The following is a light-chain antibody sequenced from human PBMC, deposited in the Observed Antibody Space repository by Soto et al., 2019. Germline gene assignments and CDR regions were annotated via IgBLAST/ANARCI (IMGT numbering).Light chain of an antibody. CDR3: QQYGSSPLT. J-gene: IGKJ4*01. V-gene: IGKV3-20*01. Sequence: EIVLTQSPGTLALSPGERATLSGRASQSVSSSYLAWYQQKPGQAPRLLIYGASGRATGIPDRFTGSGSGTDFTLTISRLEPEDFAVYYCQQYGSSPLTFGGGTKVEIK. CDR1: QSVSSSY. CDR2: GAS.